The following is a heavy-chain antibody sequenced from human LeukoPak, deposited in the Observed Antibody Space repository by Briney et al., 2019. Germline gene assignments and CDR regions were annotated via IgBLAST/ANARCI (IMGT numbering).Heavy chain of an antibody. CDR1: GFTFSSYG. CDR3: AKRYCSSTSCPNYYYYYGMDV. Sequence: GRSLRLSCAASGFTFSSYGMHWVRQAPGKGLEWVAVISYDGSNKYYADSVKGRFTISRDNSKNTLYLQMNSLRAEDTAVYYCAKRYCSSTSCPNYYYYYGMDVWGQGTTVTVSS. D-gene: IGHD2-2*01. V-gene: IGHV3-30*18. CDR2: ISYDGSNK. J-gene: IGHJ6*02.